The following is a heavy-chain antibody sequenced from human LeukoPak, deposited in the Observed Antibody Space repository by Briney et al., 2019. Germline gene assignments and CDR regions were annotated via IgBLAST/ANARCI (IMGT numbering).Heavy chain of an antibody. Sequence: GGSLRLSCAASGFTFDDYAMHWVRQAPGKGLEWVSGISWNSGSIGYADSVKGRFTISRDNAKNSLYLQMNSLRAEDTAVYYCARGSSYYDSSGYYFRLDAFDIWGQGTMVTVSS. D-gene: IGHD3-22*01. J-gene: IGHJ3*02. CDR1: GFTFDDYA. CDR2: ISWNSGSI. CDR3: ARGSSYYDSSGYYFRLDAFDI. V-gene: IGHV3-9*01.